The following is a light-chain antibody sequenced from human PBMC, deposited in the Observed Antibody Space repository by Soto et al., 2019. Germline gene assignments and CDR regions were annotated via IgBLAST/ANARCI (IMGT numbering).Light chain of an antibody. Sequence: DIQMTQSPSSLSASVGDRVTITCRASQSLSGWLAWYQQKPGKAPKLLISKASNLESGVPSRFSGSGSGTEFTLTISSLHPDDFATYYCQQYDTKSRTFGQGTKVEIK. CDR1: QSLSGW. J-gene: IGKJ1*01. CDR3: QQYDTKSRT. V-gene: IGKV1-5*03. CDR2: KAS.